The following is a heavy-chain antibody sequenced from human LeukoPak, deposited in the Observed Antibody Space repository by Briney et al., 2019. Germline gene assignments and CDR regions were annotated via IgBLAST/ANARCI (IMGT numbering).Heavy chain of an antibody. CDR2: INQDGTEK. J-gene: IGHJ4*02. CDR1: GFTFTTYW. CDR3: ARGPSGYHNT. D-gene: IGHD5-12*01. V-gene: IGHV3-7*01. Sequence: PGESLRLSCTASGFTFTTYWVTWVRQAPRKGLEWVANINQDGTEKYYVDSVKGRFTISRDNSKNTLYLQMNSLRAEDTAVYYCARGPSGYHNTGGQGTLVTVSS.